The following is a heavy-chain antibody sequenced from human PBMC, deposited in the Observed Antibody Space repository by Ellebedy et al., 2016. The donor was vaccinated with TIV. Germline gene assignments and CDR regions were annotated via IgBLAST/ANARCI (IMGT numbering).Heavy chain of an antibody. CDR3: ARAPYPTTVPSDY. J-gene: IGHJ4*02. D-gene: IGHD4-17*01. V-gene: IGHV4-39*07. CDR2: IYYSGST. Sequence: SETLSLXXTVSGGSISSYYWGWIRQPPGKGLEWIGSIYYSGSTYYNPSLKSRVTISVDTSKNQFSLKLSSVTAADTAVYYCARAPYPTTVPSDYWGQGTLVTVSS. CDR1: GGSISSYY.